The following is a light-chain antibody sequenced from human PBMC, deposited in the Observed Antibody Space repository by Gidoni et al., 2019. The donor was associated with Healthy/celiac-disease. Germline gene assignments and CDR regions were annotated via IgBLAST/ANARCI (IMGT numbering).Light chain of an antibody. V-gene: IGKV3-15*01. Sequence: EIVMTQSPATRSVSPGERATLSCRASQSVNSNLAWYQQKPGQAPRLLIYGASTRATGIPARFSGSGSGTEFTLTISSLQSEDFAVYYCQQYNNWPPLTFXGXTKVEIK. J-gene: IGKJ4*01. CDR3: QQYNNWPPLT. CDR1: QSVNSN. CDR2: GAS.